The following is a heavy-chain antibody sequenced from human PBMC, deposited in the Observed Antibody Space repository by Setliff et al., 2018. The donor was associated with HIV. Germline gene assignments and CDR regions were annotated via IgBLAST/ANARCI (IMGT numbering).Heavy chain of an antibody. CDR1: GYTFTSYG. CDR2: ISAYSGNT. V-gene: IGHV1-18*01. CDR3: ARGTTPLGWFDP. D-gene: IGHD2-2*01. Sequence: ASVKVSCKASGYTFTSYGISWVRQAPGQGLEWMGWISAYSGNTNYAQKLQGRVTMTTDTSTSTAYVELRSLRSDDTAVYYCARGTTPLGWFDPWGQGTLVTVSS. J-gene: IGHJ5*02.